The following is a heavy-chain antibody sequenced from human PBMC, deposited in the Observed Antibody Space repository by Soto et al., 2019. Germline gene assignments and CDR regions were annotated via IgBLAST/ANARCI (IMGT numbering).Heavy chain of an antibody. V-gene: IGHV3-23*01. J-gene: IGHJ4*02. CDR2: FSGRGDDT. CDR1: GFTLRTNG. Sequence: EVQLSESGGGLVQPGGSLRLSCAATGFTLRTNGMSWFRQAPGKGLEWVSSFSGRGDDTWYADSLKGRFTISRDSSQNTVYLQMNSLRAEATALYYCAGHGGFSYLGQGTLVTVSS. D-gene: IGHD4-17*01. CDR3: AGHGGFSY.